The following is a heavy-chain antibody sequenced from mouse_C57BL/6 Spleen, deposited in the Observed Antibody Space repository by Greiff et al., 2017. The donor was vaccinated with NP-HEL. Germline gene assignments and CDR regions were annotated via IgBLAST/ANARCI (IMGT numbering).Heavy chain of an antibody. Sequence: QVTLKESGPGILQSSQTLSLTCSFSGFSLSTSGMGVSWIRQPSGKGLEWLAHIYWDDDKRYNPSLKSRLTISKDTSRNQVFLKITSVDTAATDTYDGARDYGSSYGWYFDVWGTGTTVTVSS. CDR3: ARDYGSSYGWYFDV. CDR1: GFSLSTSGMG. J-gene: IGHJ1*03. D-gene: IGHD1-1*01. CDR2: IYWDDDK. V-gene: IGHV8-12*01.